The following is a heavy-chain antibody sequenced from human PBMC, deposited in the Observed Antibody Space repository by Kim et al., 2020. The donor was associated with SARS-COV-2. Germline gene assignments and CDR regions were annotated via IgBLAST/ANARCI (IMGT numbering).Heavy chain of an antibody. D-gene: IGHD3-10*01. CDR3: ARGGYYYGSGSKFPPDY. Sequence: ASVKVSCKASGYTFTSYYMHWVRQAPGQGLEWMGIITPSGGSTSYDQKFQGRVTMTRDTSTSTVYMELSSLRSEDTAVYYCARGGYYYGSGSKFPPDYWGQGTLVTVSS. V-gene: IGHV1-46*01. J-gene: IGHJ4*02. CDR1: GYTFTSYY. CDR2: ITPSGGST.